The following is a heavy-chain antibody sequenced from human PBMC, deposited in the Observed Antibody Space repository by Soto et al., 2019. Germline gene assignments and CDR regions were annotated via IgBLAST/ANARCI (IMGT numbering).Heavy chain of an antibody. D-gene: IGHD4-17*01. CDR3: PTAWLGMCTVTTVDY. CDR2: ISHDGSKT. J-gene: IGHJ4*02. CDR1: GFTFSDYA. Sequence: QVQLVESGGGVVQPGRSLRLPCAASGFTFSDYAMHWVRKAPRTGPDWVALISHDGSKTYYADCVKGRFTISRDNSKNTLLLQMNSLGAENTAVYYSPTAWLGMCTVTTVDYLRQGTLVTVSS. V-gene: IGHV3-30*03.